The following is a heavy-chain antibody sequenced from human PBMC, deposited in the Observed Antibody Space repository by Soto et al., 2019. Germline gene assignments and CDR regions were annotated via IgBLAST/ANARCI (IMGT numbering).Heavy chain of an antibody. CDR2: ISAYNGNT. CDR1: GYTFTSYG. Sequence: ASVKVSCKASGYTFTSYGISWVRQAPGQGLEWMGWISAYNGNTNYAQKLQGRVTMTTDTSTSTAYMELRSLRSDDTAVYYCARAGTYYYDSRAPPGAFDIWGQGTMVTVSS. V-gene: IGHV1-18*01. D-gene: IGHD3-22*01. J-gene: IGHJ3*02. CDR3: ARAGTYYYDSRAPPGAFDI.